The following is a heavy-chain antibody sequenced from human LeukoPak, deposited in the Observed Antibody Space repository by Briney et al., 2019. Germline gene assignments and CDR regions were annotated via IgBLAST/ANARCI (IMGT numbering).Heavy chain of an antibody. D-gene: IGHD2-15*01. Sequence: GPLRLSCAASGFTFSSSAMSWVRQAPGKGLEWVSAISNNGGYTYYADSVQGRFTISRDNSKSTLCLQMNSLRAEDTAVYYCAKQSGYCSDGSCYFPYWGQGTLVTVSS. V-gene: IGHV3-23*01. J-gene: IGHJ4*02. CDR1: GFTFSSSA. CDR2: ISNNGGYT. CDR3: AKQSGYCSDGSCYFPY.